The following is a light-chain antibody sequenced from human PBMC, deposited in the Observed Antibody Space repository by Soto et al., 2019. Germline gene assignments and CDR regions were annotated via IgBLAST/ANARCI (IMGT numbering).Light chain of an antibody. CDR2: DVS. Sequence: QSVLTQPASVSGSPGQSITISCTGTSSDVGGYNYVSWYQQHPGKAPKLMIYDVSNRPSGVSNRFSGSKSGSTASLTISGLQAEDEADYYCSSYTSSSTLLFGGGTKVTVL. V-gene: IGLV2-14*01. CDR3: SSYTSSSTLL. CDR1: SSDVGGYNY. J-gene: IGLJ2*01.